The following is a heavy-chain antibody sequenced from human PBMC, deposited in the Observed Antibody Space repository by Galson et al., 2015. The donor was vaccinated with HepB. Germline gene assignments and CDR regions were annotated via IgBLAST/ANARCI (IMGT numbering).Heavy chain of an antibody. CDR2: IWFDGSYK. J-gene: IGHJ4*02. CDR1: GFKLSNSY. Sequence: SLRLSCAASGFKLSNSYMHWVRQAPGKGLEWVALIWFDGSYKFYPDSVKGRFTVSRDTSKSILYLQINSLTVDDTAVYYCVRDWADGSWGQGTLVTVSS. CDR3: VRDWADGS. V-gene: IGHV3-33*01. D-gene: IGHD3-16*01.